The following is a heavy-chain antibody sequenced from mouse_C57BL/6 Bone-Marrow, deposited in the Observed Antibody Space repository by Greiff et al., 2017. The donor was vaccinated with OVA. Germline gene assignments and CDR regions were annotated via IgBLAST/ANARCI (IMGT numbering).Heavy chain of an antibody. CDR2: IDPENGDT. D-gene: IGHD1-1*01. J-gene: IGHJ3*01. CDR1: GFNIKDDY. Sequence: EVKLMESGAELVRPGASVKLSCTASGFNIKDDYMHWVKQRPEQGLEWIGWIDPENGDTEYASKFQGKATITADTSSNTAYLQLSSLTSEDTAVYYGTIGEYGSSYGFAYWGQGTLITVSA. V-gene: IGHV14-4*01. CDR3: TIGEYGSSYGFAY.